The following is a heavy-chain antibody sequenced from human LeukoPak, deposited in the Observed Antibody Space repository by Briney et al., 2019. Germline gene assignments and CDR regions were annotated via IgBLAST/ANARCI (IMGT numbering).Heavy chain of an antibody. CDR1: GDSITSHNW. CDR2: IYHSGTT. CDR3: ASCLFDYYYFDQ. V-gene: IGHV4-4*02. D-gene: IGHD3-10*01. J-gene: IGHJ4*02. Sequence: SETLSLTCAVSGDSITSHNWWSWVRQSPGKGLEWIGEIYHSGTTNYSPSLKSRVTISVDKSKNQLSLRLTSVTAADTAVYFCASCLFDYYYFDQWGQGTLVTVPS.